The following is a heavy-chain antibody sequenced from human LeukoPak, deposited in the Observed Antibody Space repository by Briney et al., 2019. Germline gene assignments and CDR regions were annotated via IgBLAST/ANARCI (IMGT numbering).Heavy chain of an antibody. Sequence: PGGSLILPCAASGFTFSSSAMGWARQAPGKGLEWVSSISNSGSTFYPDSVKGRFTISRDNSKNTLSLQMNSLRVEDTAVYYCAKDTGTFDSWGQGTLVTVSS. CDR2: ISNSGST. CDR3: AKDTGTFDS. V-gene: IGHV3-23*01. CDR1: GFTFSSSA. D-gene: IGHD1-1*01. J-gene: IGHJ4*02.